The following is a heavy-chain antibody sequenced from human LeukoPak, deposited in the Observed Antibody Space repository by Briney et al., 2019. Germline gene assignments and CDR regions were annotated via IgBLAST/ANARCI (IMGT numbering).Heavy chain of an antibody. V-gene: IGHV4-59*08. CDR2: IYYSGST. CDR1: GGSISSYY. Sequence: SETLSLTCTVSGGSISSYYWSWIRQPPGKGLEGIGYIYYSGSTNYNPSLKSRVTISVDTSKNQFSLKLSSVTAADTAVYYCARQWSYYYCQHWGQGTLVSVSS. J-gene: IGHJ1*01. D-gene: IGHD1-26*01. CDR3: ARQWSYYYCQH.